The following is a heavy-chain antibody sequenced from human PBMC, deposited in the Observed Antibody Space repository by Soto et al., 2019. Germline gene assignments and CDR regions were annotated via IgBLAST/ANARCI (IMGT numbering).Heavy chain of an antibody. V-gene: IGHV4-61*01. CDR2: VYHSGST. CDR1: GDSVSSGTYY. CDR3: ARVSFYYDTSGYGVGWFDP. D-gene: IGHD3-22*01. Sequence: SETLSLTCTVSGDSVSSGTYYWSWIRQPSGKGLEWIGNVYHSGSTKYNPSLKSPVTISVDTSKNQFSLELNFVTAADTAVYYCARVSFYYDTSGYGVGWFDPWGQGAPVTVSS. J-gene: IGHJ5*02.